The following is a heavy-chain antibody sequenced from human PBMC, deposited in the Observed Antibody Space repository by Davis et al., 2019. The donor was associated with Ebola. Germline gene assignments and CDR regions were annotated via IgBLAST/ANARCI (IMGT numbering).Heavy chain of an antibody. CDR1: VITFSSYA. D-gene: IGHD3-3*01. Sequence: GESLKISCTDSVITFSSYAMTWVRQAPGKGLEWVSAITGSGGSTYYADSVKGRFTISRDNSKNTLYLQMNSLRAEDTALYYCAKDPGLYFWDVWGQGTTVTVSS. V-gene: IGHV3-23*01. CDR2: ITGSGGST. CDR3: AKDPGLYFWDV. J-gene: IGHJ6*02.